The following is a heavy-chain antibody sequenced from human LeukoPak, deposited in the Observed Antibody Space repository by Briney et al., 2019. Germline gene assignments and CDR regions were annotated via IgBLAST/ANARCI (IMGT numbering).Heavy chain of an antibody. Sequence: PGGSLRLSCAASGFTFSSYTMSWVRQAPGKGLEWVSYISSSSSTIYYADSVRGRFTISRDNAKNSLYLQMNSLRDEDTAVYYCARDSFSYGDYRPFDYWGQGTLVTVSS. D-gene: IGHD4-17*01. CDR3: ARDSFSYGDYRPFDY. CDR2: ISSSSSTI. CDR1: GFTFSSYT. V-gene: IGHV3-48*02. J-gene: IGHJ4*02.